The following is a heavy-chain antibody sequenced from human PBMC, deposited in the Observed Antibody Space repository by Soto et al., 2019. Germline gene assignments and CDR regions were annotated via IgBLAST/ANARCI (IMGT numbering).Heavy chain of an antibody. CDR2: ISSNGGTT. CDR3: AASSSWYYPSDY. CDR1: GFTFSSYT. J-gene: IGHJ4*02. Sequence: VGSLRLSCSASGFTFSSYTIHWVRQAPGKGLEDFSAISSNGGTTYYADSVKGRFTISRDNSKNTLYLQMSSLRAEDTAVYYCAASSSWYYPSDYWGQGTLVTVS. D-gene: IGHD6-13*01. V-gene: IGHV3-64D*06.